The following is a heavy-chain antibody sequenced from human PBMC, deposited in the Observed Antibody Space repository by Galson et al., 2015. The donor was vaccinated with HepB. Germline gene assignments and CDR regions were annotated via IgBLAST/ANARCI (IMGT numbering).Heavy chain of an antibody. D-gene: IGHD1-14*01. Sequence: QSGAEVTKPGESLKISCKGSRSSFVNYWIAWVRQMPGKGLEWMGIIYPGDSDTKYSPPFQGRVTISVDKSISTAYLQWSSLKASDTAMYYCARRGDNLWFDYWGQGSLVTVSS. CDR1: RSSFVNYW. CDR2: IYPGDSDT. V-gene: IGHV5-51*01. J-gene: IGHJ4*02. CDR3: ARRGDNLWFDY.